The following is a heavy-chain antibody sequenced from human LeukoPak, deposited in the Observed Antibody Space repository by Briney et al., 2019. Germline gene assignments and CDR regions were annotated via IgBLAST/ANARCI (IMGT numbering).Heavy chain of an antibody. Sequence: SETLSLTCTVSGGSISNYYWSWIRQPPGKGLEWIGYIYYSGTTTYNPFLKSRVTISVDTSRNQLSLNLRSVTAADTAIYYCARHGTGGMYDYWGQGTLVTVSS. D-gene: IGHD2-8*02. CDR2: IYYSGTT. CDR3: ARHGTGGMYDY. V-gene: IGHV4-59*08. CDR1: GGSISNYY. J-gene: IGHJ4*02.